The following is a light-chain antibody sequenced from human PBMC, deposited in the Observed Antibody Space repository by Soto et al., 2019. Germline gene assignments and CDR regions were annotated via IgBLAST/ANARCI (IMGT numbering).Light chain of an antibody. CDR1: QGISSA. CDR3: QQFNSYPQA. V-gene: IGKV1-13*02. CDR2: DAS. Sequence: AIQLTQSPSSLSASVGDRVTITCRASQGISSALAWYQQKPGKAPKLLIYDASSLESGVPSRFSGSGSGTDFTLTISSLQPGDFATYYCQQFNSYPQAFGQGTRLEIK. J-gene: IGKJ5*01.